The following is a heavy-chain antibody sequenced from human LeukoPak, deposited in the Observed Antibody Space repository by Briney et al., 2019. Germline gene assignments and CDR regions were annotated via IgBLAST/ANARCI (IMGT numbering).Heavy chain of an antibody. V-gene: IGHV3-7*04. CDR2: INQDGSEK. CDR1: GXTFSSSW. CDR3: ARGPRSDNFY. D-gene: IGHD1-1*01. J-gene: IGHJ4*02. Sequence: GGSLRLSCAASGXTFSSSWMNWVRQAPGRGLEWVATINQDGSEKYYVDSLKGRFTISRDNAKNSLYLQMNSLRVEDTAVYYCARGPRSDNFYWGQVTLVTVSS.